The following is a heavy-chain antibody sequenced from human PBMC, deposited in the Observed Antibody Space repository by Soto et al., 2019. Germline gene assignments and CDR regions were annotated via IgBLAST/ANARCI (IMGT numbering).Heavy chain of an antibody. D-gene: IGHD6-13*01. J-gene: IGHJ6*02. Sequence: QVQLVESGGGVVQPGGSLRLSCAASGFTFNNYAMHWVRQAPGKGLEWVAVISYDGSNIYYPDSVKGRFTFSRDNSKKTLHLQMNSLSPEDTAVYYGAREMAAPGDYCYGLDVWGQGTTVIASS. CDR2: ISYDGSNI. CDR1: GFTFNNYA. CDR3: AREMAAPGDYCYGLDV. V-gene: IGHV3-30-3*01.